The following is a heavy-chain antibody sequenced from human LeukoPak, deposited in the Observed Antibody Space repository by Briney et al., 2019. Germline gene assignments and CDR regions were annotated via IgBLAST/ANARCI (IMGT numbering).Heavy chain of an antibody. D-gene: IGHD3-10*01. V-gene: IGHV4-38-2*02. J-gene: IGHJ4*02. CDR1: GYSISSGYY. Sequence: SETLSLTCTVSGYSISSGYYWGWIRQPPGKGLEWIGSIYHSGSTYYNPSLKSRVTISVDTSKNHFSLKLSSVTAADTAVYYCARDVPDYGSGSYYNYWGQGTLVTVSS. CDR2: IYHSGST. CDR3: ARDVPDYGSGSYYNY.